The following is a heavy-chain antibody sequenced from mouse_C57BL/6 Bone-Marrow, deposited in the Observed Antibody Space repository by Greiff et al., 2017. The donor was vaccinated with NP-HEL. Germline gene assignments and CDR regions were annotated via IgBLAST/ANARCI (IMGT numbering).Heavy chain of an antibody. CDR3: ARPIRGGLYYYAMDY. V-gene: IGHV1-26*01. J-gene: IGHJ4*01. CDR2: INPNNGGT. CDR1: GYTFTDYS. Sequence: EVQLQQSGPELVKPGASVKISCKASGYTFTDYSMHWVKQSHGKSLEWIGDINPNNGGTSYNQKFKGKATLTVDKSSSTADMELRSLTSEDSAVYYCARPIRGGLYYYAMDYWGQGTSVTVSS. D-gene: IGHD1-1*01.